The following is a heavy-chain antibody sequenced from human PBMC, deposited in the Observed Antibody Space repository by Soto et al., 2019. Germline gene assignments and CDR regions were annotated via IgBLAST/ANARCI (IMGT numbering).Heavy chain of an antibody. D-gene: IGHD3-3*01. V-gene: IGHV3-23*01. J-gene: IGHJ6*03. CDR2: ISGSGGST. Sequence: EVQLLDSGGGLVQPGGSLRLSCAAYGFTFSSYAMSWVRQAPGKGLEWVSAISGSGGSTYYADSVKGRFTISRDNSKNTLYLQMNSLRAEDTAVYYCAKYPYDFWSGYYSQYYYYYYMDVWGKGTTVTVSS. CDR3: AKYPYDFWSGYYSQYYYYYYMDV. CDR1: GFTFSSYA.